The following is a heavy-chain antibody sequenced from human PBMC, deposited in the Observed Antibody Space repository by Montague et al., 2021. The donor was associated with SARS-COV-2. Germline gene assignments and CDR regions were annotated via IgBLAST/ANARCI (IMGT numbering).Heavy chain of an antibody. J-gene: IGHJ5*01. CDR1: GASINNDNYF. CDR2: VYISGST. CDR3: ARVSGYGSGSSFNWFDS. Sequence: TLSLTCSVFGASINNDNYFWSWIRQPAGKGLEWIGRVYISGSTDYNPSLKSRVTMLLDKSANELTLQVTSVTAADTAFYYCARVSGYGSGSSFNWFDSWGQGLVVTVSS. V-gene: IGHV4-61*02. D-gene: IGHD3-10*01.